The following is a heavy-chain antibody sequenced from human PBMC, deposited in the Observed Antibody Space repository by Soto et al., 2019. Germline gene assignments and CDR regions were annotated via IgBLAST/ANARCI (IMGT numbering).Heavy chain of an antibody. CDR2: INGDNGNT. V-gene: IGHV1-3*01. CDR3: ARERSGYXXWXXYYYGMDV. CDR1: GYTFTTYP. J-gene: IGHJ6*02. D-gene: IGHD3-9*01. Sequence: QVQLVQSGAEVKKPGASVKVSCKASGYTFTTYPIHWLRQAPGQRLEWMGWINGDNGNTKYSQKYQGRVTIMRDTSASTAYMELSSLTSEDTAVYYCARERSGYXXWXXYYYGMDVWGQGTTVTVSS.